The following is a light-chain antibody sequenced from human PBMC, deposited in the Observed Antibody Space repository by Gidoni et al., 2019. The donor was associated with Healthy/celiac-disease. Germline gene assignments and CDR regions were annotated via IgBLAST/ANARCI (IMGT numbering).Light chain of an antibody. Sequence: DIQMTQSPSSLSASVGDRVTTTCRASQSISSYLNWYQPKPGKAPKLLIYAASSLQSGVPSRFSGSGSGTDFTLTISSLQPEDFATYYCQQSYSTSWTFGQGTKVEIK. CDR1: QSISSY. CDR2: AAS. V-gene: IGKV1-39*01. J-gene: IGKJ1*01. CDR3: QQSYSTSWT.